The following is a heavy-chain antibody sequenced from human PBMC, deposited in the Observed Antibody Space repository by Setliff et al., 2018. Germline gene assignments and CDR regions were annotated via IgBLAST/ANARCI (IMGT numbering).Heavy chain of an antibody. J-gene: IGHJ6*03. V-gene: IGHV4-34*01. CDR3: ARVFKVDCAGDGCDCYGARCYYFYMDV. CDR2: INHSGST. CDR1: GGSFSNYY. D-gene: IGHD2-21*01. Sequence: SETLSLICAVYGGSFSNYYWSWIRQPPGKGLEWIGEINHSGSTNYNPSLESRVTISVDTSKNQFSLRLSSVAAADTSVYYCARVFKVDCAGDGCDCYGARCYYFYMDVWGKGTTVTVSS.